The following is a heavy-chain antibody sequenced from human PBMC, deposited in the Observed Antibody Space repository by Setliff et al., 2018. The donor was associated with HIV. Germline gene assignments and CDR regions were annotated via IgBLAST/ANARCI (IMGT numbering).Heavy chain of an antibody. CDR1: GFTFSSYS. CDR3: ARVPSYYNFWSGYYFDY. Sequence: GGSLRLSCAASGFTFSSYSMNWVRQAPGKGLEWVSSISSSSSYIYYADSVKGRFTISRDNAKNSLYLQMNSLRAEDTAVYYCARVPSYYNFWSGYYFDYWGQGTLVTVSS. V-gene: IGHV3-21*01. D-gene: IGHD3-3*01. J-gene: IGHJ4*02. CDR2: ISSSSSYI.